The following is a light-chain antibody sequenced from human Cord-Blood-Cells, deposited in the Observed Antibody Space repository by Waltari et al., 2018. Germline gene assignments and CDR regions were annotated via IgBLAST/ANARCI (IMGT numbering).Light chain of an antibody. CDR2: DVS. V-gene: IGLV2-14*01. Sequence: QSALTQPPSVSGSPGQSITLSCTGTTSDVGGYNYVSCYQQHPGKAPKLMIYDVSNRPSGVSNRFSGSKSGNTASLTISGLQAEDEADYYCSSYTSSSTLVYVFGTGTKVTVL. CDR1: TSDVGGYNY. J-gene: IGLJ1*01. CDR3: SSYTSSSTLVYV.